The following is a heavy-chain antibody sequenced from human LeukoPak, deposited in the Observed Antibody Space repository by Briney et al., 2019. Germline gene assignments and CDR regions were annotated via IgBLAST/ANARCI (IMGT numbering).Heavy chain of an antibody. CDR3: AAGSVASNPEAY. CDR1: GFTFSDHY. D-gene: IGHD5-24*01. J-gene: IGHJ4*02. Sequence: GGSLRLSCAASGFTFSDHYMIWKRQAPGKGRVGVSYISDSGDTIYYADSVKGRFTVSRDNARNSLYLKMSSLRAEDTPLYYCAAGSVASNPEAYWGEGTLVTVSS. CDR2: ISDSGDTI. V-gene: IGHV3-11*01.